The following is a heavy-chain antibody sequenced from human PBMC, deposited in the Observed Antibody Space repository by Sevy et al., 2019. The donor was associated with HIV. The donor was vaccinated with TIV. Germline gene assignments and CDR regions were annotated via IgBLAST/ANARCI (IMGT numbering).Heavy chain of an antibody. CDR3: AGARFWSCWYFDY. J-gene: IGHJ4*02. CDR2: ISGNTNNA. Sequence: GGSLRLSCAASGFTFSTYAMHWVRQAPGKGLEYVSTISGNTNNAYYGNSVRGGFTISRDNSKNTLYLEMDSLRAEDTAMYYCAGARFWSCWYFDYWGQGTLVTVSS. D-gene: IGHD3-3*01. V-gene: IGHV3-64*01. CDR1: GFTFSTYA.